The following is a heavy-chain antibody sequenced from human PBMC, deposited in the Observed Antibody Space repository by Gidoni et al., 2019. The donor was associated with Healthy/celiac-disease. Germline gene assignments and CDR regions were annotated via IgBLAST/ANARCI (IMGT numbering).Heavy chain of an antibody. CDR1: GGTFSSYA. Sequence: QVQLVQSGAEVKKPGSSVKVSCKASGGTFSSYAISWVRQAPGQGLEWMGGIIPIFGTAKYAQKFQGRVTITADESTSTAYMELSSLRSEDTAVYYCARGGGSYDFNYYYGMDVWGQGTTVTVSS. D-gene: IGHD1-26*01. CDR3: ARGGGSYDFNYYYGMDV. J-gene: IGHJ6*02. CDR2: IIPIFGTA. V-gene: IGHV1-69*01.